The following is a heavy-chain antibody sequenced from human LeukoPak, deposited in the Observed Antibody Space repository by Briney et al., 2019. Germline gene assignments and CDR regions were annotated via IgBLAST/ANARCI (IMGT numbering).Heavy chain of an antibody. CDR1: GYSFTSYW. V-gene: IGHV5-51*01. CDR3: ASRDGYNEGGFWY. CDR2: IYPGDSDT. Sequence: GESLKISCKGSGYSFTSYWIGWVRQMPGKGLEWMGSIYPGDSDTIYSPSFRGQVTISADKSISTAYLQWSSLKASDTAMYYCASRDGYNEGGFWYWGQGTLVTVSS. J-gene: IGHJ4*02. D-gene: IGHD5-24*01.